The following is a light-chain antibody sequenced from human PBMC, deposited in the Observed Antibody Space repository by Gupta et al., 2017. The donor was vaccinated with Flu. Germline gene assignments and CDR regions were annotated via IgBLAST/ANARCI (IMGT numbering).Light chain of an antibody. CDR1: TTNSGTNS. CDR3: ASWVASVSGWV. V-gene: IGLV1-47*02. Sequence: VTITCSGSTTNSGTNSIGWYRQLPGTATTPKIHNHKQRPPGVAVRFPGSKSGSSSSLAISRLRPQDEDHSYCASWVASVSGWVFGGGTQLTVL. CDR2: NHK. J-gene: IGLJ3*02.